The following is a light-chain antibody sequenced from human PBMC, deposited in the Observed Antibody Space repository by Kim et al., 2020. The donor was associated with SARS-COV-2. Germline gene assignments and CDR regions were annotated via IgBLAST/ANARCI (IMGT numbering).Light chain of an antibody. CDR1: SGHSSYD. J-gene: IGLJ3*02. V-gene: IGLV4-69*01. CDR3: QTWGPGIRV. Sequence: ASVKLTCTLSSGHSSYDIAWHQQQPETGPRYLMKLNSDGSLSKGDGIPDRFSGSSSGAERYLTISSLQSDDEADYYCQTWGPGIRVFGGGTKLTVL. CDR2: LNSDGSL.